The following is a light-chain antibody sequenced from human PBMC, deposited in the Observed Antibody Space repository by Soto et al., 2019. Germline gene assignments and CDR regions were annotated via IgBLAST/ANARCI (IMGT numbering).Light chain of an antibody. CDR1: QSVSSY. V-gene: IGKV3-11*01. Sequence: EIVLTQSPATLSLPPGERATLSCRASQSVSSYLAWYQQKPGQAPWLLIYDASNRATGIPARFSGSGSGTDFTLTISSLEPEDFAVYYCQQRSNWLTFGGGTKVLIK. CDR3: QQRSNWLT. J-gene: IGKJ4*01. CDR2: DAS.